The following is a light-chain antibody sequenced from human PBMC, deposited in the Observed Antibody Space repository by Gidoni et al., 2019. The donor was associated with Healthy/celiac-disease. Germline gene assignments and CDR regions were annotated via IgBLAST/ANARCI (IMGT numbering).Light chain of an antibody. J-gene: IGKJ4*01. CDR1: QSISSY. CDR2: AAS. CDR3: RQSYSTPLT. Sequence: DIQMTQSPSSLSASAGDRVTITCRASQSISSYLNWYQQKPGKAPKLLLYAASSLQSGVPSRFSGSGSATAFTLPISSLLPADFATYYCRQSYSTPLTFGGGTKVEIK. V-gene: IGKV1-39*01.